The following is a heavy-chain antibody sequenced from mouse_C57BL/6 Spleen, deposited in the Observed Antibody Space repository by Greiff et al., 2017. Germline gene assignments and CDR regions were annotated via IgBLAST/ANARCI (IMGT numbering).Heavy chain of an antibody. CDR2: ISSGSSTI. J-gene: IGHJ2*01. Sequence: DVKLVESGGGLVKPGGSLKLSCAASGFTFSDYGMHWVRQAPEKGLEWVAYISSGSSTIYYADTVKGRFTIARVNAKNTLFLRMTSLRSEDTAMYYCARPAYDGFFDYWGQGTTLTVSS. CDR3: ARPAYDGFFDY. V-gene: IGHV5-17*01. CDR1: GFTFSDYG. D-gene: IGHD2-3*01.